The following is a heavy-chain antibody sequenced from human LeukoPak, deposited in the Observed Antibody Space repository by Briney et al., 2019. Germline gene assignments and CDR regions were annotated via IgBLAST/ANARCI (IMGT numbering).Heavy chain of an antibody. J-gene: IGHJ4*02. CDR3: ARGMDYDILAGPPDY. Sequence: PGGSLRLSCAAAEFTFSSYAMDWVRQAPDKGLEWVALISYDGRNKDYADSVKGRFTISRDNPKNSLYLQMNSLRGEDTAVYYCARGMDYDILAGPPDYWGQGTLVTVSS. CDR1: EFTFSSYA. V-gene: IGHV3-30*04. D-gene: IGHD3-9*01. CDR2: ISYDGRNK.